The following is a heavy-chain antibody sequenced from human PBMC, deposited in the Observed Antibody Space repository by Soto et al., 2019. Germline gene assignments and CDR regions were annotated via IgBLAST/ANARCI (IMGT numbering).Heavy chain of an antibody. CDR3: PHRLGGYTWNDGYFHY. J-gene: IGHJ4*02. CDR1: GFPLTTRPVG. Sequence: QITLKESGPTLVKPTQTLTLTCSFSGFPLTTRPVGVGWIRQPPGKALEWLALIYWDDDKRYSPSLRSRLTITKDTTKNHVDLTVTNMDPVETATYYCPHRLGGYTWNDGYFHYWGQGTLVTGSS. CDR2: IYWDDDK. V-gene: IGHV2-5*02. D-gene: IGHD1-20*01.